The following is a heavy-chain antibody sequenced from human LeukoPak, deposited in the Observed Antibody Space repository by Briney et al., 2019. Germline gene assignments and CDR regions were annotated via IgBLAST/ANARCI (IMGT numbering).Heavy chain of an antibody. CDR1: GYTFTGYY. CDR2: INPNSGGT. CDR3: ARVRFGEFDAFDI. Sequence: ASVKVSCKASGYTFTGYYMHWVRQAPGQGLEWMGWINPNSGGTNYAQKFQGRVTMTRDTSISTAYMELSSLRSEDTAVYYCARVRFGEFDAFDIWGQGTMVTVSS. D-gene: IGHD3-10*01. J-gene: IGHJ3*02. V-gene: IGHV1-2*02.